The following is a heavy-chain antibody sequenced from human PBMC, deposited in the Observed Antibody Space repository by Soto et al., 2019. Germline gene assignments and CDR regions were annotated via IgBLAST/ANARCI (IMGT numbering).Heavy chain of an antibody. V-gene: IGHV3-30*18. CDR1: GFTFSSYG. D-gene: IGHD6-13*01. CDR3: AKDTSQQLEWFDP. CDR2: ISYDGSNK. Sequence: LRLSCAASGFTFSSYGMHWVRQAPGKGLEWVAVISYDGSNKYYADSVNGRFTISRDNSKNTLYLQMNSLRAEDTAVYYCAKDTSQQLEWFDPWGQGTLVTVSS. J-gene: IGHJ5*02.